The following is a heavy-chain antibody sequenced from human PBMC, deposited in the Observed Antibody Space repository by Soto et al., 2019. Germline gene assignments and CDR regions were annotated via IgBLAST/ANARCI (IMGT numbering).Heavy chain of an antibody. CDR3: ARSPPRVERNNYAGGWFDP. CDR1: GYTFTRYD. J-gene: IGHJ5*02. V-gene: IGHV1-8*01. CDR2: MNPNSGNT. D-gene: IGHD4-4*01. Sequence: GASVKVSCKASGYTFTRYDINWVRQATGQGLEWMGWMNPNSGNTGYPQKFQGRVTMTRNTSISTAYMELRSLRFEDTAVYYCARSPPRVERNNYAGGWFDPWGQGTLVTVSS.